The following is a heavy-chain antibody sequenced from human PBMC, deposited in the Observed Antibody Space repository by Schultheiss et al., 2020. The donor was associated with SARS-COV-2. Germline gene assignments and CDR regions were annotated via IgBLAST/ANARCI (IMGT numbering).Heavy chain of an antibody. CDR1: GYTFTSYG. CDR3: ARDSSITIFGVGPESYLRGYYYYYYGMDG. V-gene: IGHV1-18*01. CDR2: ISAYNGNT. Sequence: ASVKVSCKASGYTFTSYGISWVRQAPGQGLEWMGWISAYNGNTNYAQKLQGRVTMTTDTSTSTAYMELRILRSDDTAVYYCARDSSITIFGVGPESYLRGYYYYYYGMDGWGQGTTVTVSS. D-gene: IGHD3-3*01. J-gene: IGHJ6*02.